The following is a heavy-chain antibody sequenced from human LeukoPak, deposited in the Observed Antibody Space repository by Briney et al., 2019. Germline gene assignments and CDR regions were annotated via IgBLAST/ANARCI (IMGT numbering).Heavy chain of an antibody. J-gene: IGHJ4*02. Sequence: GGSLRLSCAASGLTVSSNYMSWVRQAPGKGLEWVSVIYTGGSTYYADSVKGRFTISRDNSKNTLYLQMNSLRAEDTALYYCAKGDRSLPYYFDYWGQGALVTVSS. V-gene: IGHV3-53*01. CDR2: IYTGGST. CDR3: AKGDRSLPYYFDY. CDR1: GLTVSSNY. D-gene: IGHD2-2*01.